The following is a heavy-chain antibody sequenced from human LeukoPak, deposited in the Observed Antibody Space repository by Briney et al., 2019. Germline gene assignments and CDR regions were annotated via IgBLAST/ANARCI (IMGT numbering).Heavy chain of an antibody. CDR1: GFTFSSSV. Sequence: GGSLRLSCAASGFTFSSSVMSWVRQAPGKGLEWVSVIYSGGSTYYADSVKGRFTISRDNSKNTLYLQMNSLRAEDTAVYYCHSISGATGVDYWGQGTLVTVSS. J-gene: IGHJ4*02. D-gene: IGHD5-12*01. V-gene: IGHV3-66*01. CDR2: IYSGGST. CDR3: HSISGATGVDY.